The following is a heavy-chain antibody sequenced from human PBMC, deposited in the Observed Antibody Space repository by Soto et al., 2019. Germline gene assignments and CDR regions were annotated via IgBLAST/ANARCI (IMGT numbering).Heavy chain of an antibody. CDR1: GFTFSSYA. J-gene: IGHJ3*02. Sequence: GGSLRLSCAASGFTFSSYAMHWVRQAPGKGLEWVAVISYDGSNKYYADSVKGRFTISRDNSKNTLYLQMNSLRAEDTAVYYCAGVIDYGGNSGSDAFDIWGQGTMVTVSS. V-gene: IGHV3-30-3*01. CDR2: ISYDGSNK. CDR3: AGVIDYGGNSGSDAFDI. D-gene: IGHD4-17*01.